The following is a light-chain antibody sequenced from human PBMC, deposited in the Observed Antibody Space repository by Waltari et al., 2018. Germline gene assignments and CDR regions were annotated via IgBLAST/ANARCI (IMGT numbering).Light chain of an antibody. CDR3: CAYKRGATWV. CDR1: SSDVGGYDY. Sequence: QSVLTPPAPVSGPPGQSITISCPGTSSDVGGYDYVSWYQQSPGKAPNLILYDVVQRPSGVSTRCSASKSDNTASLTIAGLQAEDEGDYDGCAYKRGATWVFGGGTALTVL. CDR2: DVV. J-gene: IGLJ3*02. V-gene: IGLV2-14*03.